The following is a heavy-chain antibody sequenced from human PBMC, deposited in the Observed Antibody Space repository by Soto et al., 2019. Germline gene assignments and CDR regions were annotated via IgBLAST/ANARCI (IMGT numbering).Heavy chain of an antibody. CDR3: ARDTGLAPTVWGY. J-gene: IGHJ4*03. CDR2: VYHSGST. Sequence: QVQLQESGPGLVKPSQTLSLTCSVSGDSIRGGGHYWNWIRQFPGKGLEWIGYVYHSGSTHYNPSLRGRLTISIDTSKNQFSLRLISVTAADTAPYYCARDTGLAPTVWGYWGHGTQVTVSS. V-gene: IGHV4-31*03. CDR1: GDSIRGGGHY. D-gene: IGHD7-27*01.